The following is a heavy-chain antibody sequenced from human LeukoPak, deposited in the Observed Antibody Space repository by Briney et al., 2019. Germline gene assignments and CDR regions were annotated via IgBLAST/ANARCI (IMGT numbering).Heavy chain of an antibody. CDR1: GYTFTGYY. CDR2: INPNSGGT. D-gene: IGHD5-12*01. V-gene: IGHV1-2*02. J-gene: IGHJ4*02. CDR3: ARDTGTRSGYGG. Sequence: PGASVKVSCKDSGYTFTGYYMHWVRQAPGQGLEWMGWINPNSGGTNYAQKFQGRVTMTRDTSISTAYMELSRLRSDDTAVYYCARDTGTRSGYGGWGQGTLVTVSS.